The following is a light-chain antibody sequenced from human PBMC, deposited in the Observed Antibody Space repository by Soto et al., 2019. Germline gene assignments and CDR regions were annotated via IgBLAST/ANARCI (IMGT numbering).Light chain of an antibody. CDR1: QTVSSNF. CDR3: QCYGDPYKK. J-gene: IGKJ1*01. Sequence: EIVLTQSPGTLSLSPGERGTLSCRASQTVSSNFLAWYQQKPGQAPRLLIFDASTRATGIPDRFTGSGSGTDFTLTISRLEPEDFAVYYCQCYGDPYKKLGQGTKGDIK. CDR2: DAS. V-gene: IGKV3-20*01.